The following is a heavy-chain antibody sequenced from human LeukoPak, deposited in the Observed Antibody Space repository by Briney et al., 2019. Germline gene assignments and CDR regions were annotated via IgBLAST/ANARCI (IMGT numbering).Heavy chain of an antibody. V-gene: IGHV4-61*02. CDR1: GGSISSGSYY. D-gene: IGHD3-22*01. CDR2: IYTTGST. Sequence: SETLSLTCTVSGGSISSGSYYWSWIRQPAGKGLDWIGRIYTTGSTNYNPSLKSRVTISVDTSKNQFSLKLSSVTAADTAVYYCARDRYYYDNSGSTFDYWGQGTLSPSPQ. CDR3: ARDRYYYDNSGSTFDY. J-gene: IGHJ4*02.